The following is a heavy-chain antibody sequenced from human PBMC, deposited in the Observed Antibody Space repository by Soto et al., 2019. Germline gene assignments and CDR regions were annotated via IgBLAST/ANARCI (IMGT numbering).Heavy chain of an antibody. V-gene: IGHV4-39*01. CDR1: GGSISSSSYY. D-gene: IGHD1-26*01. CDR3: ARPSGSYLYYFDY. J-gene: IGHJ4*02. CDR2: IYYSGGT. Sequence: QLQLQESGPGLVKPSETLSLTCTVSGGSISSSSYYWGWIRQPPGKGLEWIGSIYYSGGTYYNPSLKSRVTISVDTSKNRLSLKLSSVTAADTAVYYCARPSGSYLYYFDYWGKGTLVTVSS.